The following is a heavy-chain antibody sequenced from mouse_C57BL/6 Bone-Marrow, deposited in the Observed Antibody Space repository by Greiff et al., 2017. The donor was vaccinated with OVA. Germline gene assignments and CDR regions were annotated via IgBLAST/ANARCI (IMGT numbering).Heavy chain of an antibody. Sequence: QVQLQQPVAELVKPGASVKLSCKASGYTFTSYWMQWVKQRPGQGLEWIGEIDPSDSYTNYNQKFKGKATLTVDTSSSTAYMQLSSLTSEDSAVYYCARDYYDSFDYWGQGTTLTVSS. CDR2: IDPSDSYT. CDR1: GYTFTSYW. J-gene: IGHJ2*01. CDR3: ARDYYDSFDY. V-gene: IGHV1-50*01. D-gene: IGHD2-4*01.